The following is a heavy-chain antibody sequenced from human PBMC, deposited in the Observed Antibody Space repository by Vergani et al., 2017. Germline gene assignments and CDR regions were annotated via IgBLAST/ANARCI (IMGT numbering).Heavy chain of an antibody. J-gene: IGHJ3*02. CDR1: GYTFTSYA. Sequence: QVQLVQSGAEVKKPGASVKVSCKASGYTFTSYAMHWVRQAPGQRLEWMGWINAGNGNTKYSQKFQGRVTITRDTSASTAYMELSSLRSEDTDVYYCAGRALGTEGAFDIWGQGTMVTVSS. CDR2: INAGNGNT. D-gene: IGHD3-16*01. V-gene: IGHV1-3*01. CDR3: AGRALGTEGAFDI.